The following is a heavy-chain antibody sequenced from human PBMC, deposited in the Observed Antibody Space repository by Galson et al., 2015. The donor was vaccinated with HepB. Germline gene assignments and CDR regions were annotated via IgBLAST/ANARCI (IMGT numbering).Heavy chain of an antibody. CDR3: ARDHYDVWSGENDAFDF. J-gene: IGHJ3*01. Sequence: SVKVSCKASGYTFTSYAISWVRQAPGQGLEWMGWISAYNGNTNYAQKLQGRVTMTTDTSTSTAYMELRSLRSDDTAVYYCARDHYDVWSGENDAFDFWGQGTMVTVSS. CDR2: ISAYNGNT. V-gene: IGHV1-18*01. CDR1: GYTFTSYA. D-gene: IGHD3-3*01.